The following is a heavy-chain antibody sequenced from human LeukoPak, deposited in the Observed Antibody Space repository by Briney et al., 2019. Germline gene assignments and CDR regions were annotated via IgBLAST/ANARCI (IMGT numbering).Heavy chain of an antibody. CDR2: MNPNSGNT. J-gene: IGHJ4*02. CDR3: ARGANYYDSSGYLNFDY. CDR1: GYTFTCYD. V-gene: IGHV1-8*01. Sequence: ASVKVSCKASGYTFTCYDINWVRQATGQGLEWMGWMNPNSGNTGYAQKFQGRVTMTRNTSISTAYMELSSLRSEDTAVYYCARGANYYDSSGYLNFDYWGQGTLVTVSS. D-gene: IGHD3-22*01.